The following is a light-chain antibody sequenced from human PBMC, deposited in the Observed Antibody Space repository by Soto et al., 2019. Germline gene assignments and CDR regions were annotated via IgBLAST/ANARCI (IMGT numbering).Light chain of an antibody. CDR2: DVS. CDR1: RSVSSTY. J-gene: IGKJ2*01. CDR3: QQYGNSPFT. V-gene: IGKV3-20*01. Sequence: EIVLTQSPGTLSLSPGARATLSCRASRSVSSTYLAWYQHSPGQAPRLLIYDVSRRATGIPDRFSGSGSGTDFTLTISRLEPEDFAVYYCQQYGNSPFTYGQGTTLEIK.